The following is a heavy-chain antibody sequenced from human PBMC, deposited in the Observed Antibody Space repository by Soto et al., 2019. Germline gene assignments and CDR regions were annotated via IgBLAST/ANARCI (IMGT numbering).Heavy chain of an antibody. D-gene: IGHD2-21*02. Sequence: PSETLSLTCAVYGGSFSGYYWTWIRQPPGTGLEWIGEINHSGSTNYNPSLKSRVTISVDTSKNQFSLKLTSVTAADTAVYYCTKTEVGAWSGDWGQGTLVTVSS. CDR1: GGSFSGYY. V-gene: IGHV4-34*01. CDR2: INHSGST. J-gene: IGHJ4*02. CDR3: TKTEVGAWSGD.